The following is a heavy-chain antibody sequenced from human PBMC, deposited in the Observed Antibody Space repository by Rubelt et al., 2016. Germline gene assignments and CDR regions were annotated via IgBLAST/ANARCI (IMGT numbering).Heavy chain of an antibody. CDR2: ISYDGSNK. D-gene: IGHD3-16*01. V-gene: IGHV3-30*04. CDR1: GFTFSSYA. J-gene: IGHJ5*02. Sequence: SGFTFSSYAMHWVRQAPGKGLEWVAVISYDGSNKYYADSVKGRFTISRDNAKNSLYLQMNSLRAEDTAVYYCASFGYVFRTWGQGTLVTVSS. CDR3: ASFGYVFRT.